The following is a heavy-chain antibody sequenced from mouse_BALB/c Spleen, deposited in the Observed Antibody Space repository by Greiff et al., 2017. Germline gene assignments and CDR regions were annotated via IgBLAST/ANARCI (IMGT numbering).Heavy chain of an antibody. Sequence: QVQLKQSGAELVKPGASVKLSCKASGYTFTSYYMYWVKQRPGQGLEWIAEINPSNGGTKFNEKFKSKATLTVDKSSSTAYMQLSSLTSEDSAVYYCTRREVYYRYDFDYWGQGTTLTVSS. CDR1: GYTFTSYY. CDR3: TRREVYYRYDFDY. V-gene: IGHV1S81*02. CDR2: INPSNGGT. D-gene: IGHD2-14*01. J-gene: IGHJ2*01.